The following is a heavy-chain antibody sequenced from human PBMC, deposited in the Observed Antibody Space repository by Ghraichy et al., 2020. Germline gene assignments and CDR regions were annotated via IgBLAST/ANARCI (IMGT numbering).Heavy chain of an antibody. CDR3: ARLRYSSSSYWYFDL. CDR1: GGSFSGYY. Sequence: QTLSLTCAVYGGSFSGYYWSWIRQPPGKGLEWIGEINHSGSTNYNPSLKSRVTISVDTSKNQFSLKLSSVTAADTAVYYCARLRYSSSSYWYFDLWGRGTLVTVSS. D-gene: IGHD6-6*01. J-gene: IGHJ2*01. CDR2: INHSGST. V-gene: IGHV4-34*01.